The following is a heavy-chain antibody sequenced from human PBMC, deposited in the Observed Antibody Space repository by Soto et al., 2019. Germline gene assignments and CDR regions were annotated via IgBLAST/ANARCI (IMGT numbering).Heavy chain of an antibody. D-gene: IGHD3-22*01. CDR3: ARRSLSSITMIVVVITDDAFDI. V-gene: IGHV4-39*01. J-gene: IGHJ3*02. CDR2: IYYSGST. Sequence: KPSETLSLTCTVPGGSISSSSYYWGWIRQPPGKGLGWIGSIYYSGSTYYNPSLKSRVTISVDTSKNQFSLKLSSVTAADTAVYYCARRSLSSITMIVVVITDDAFDIWGQGTMVTVSS. CDR1: GGSISSSSYY.